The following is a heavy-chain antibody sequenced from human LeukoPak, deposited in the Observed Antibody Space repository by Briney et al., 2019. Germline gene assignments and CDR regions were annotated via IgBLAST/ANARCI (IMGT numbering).Heavy chain of an antibody. D-gene: IGHD5-12*01. CDR1: GGSISSYY. Sequence: SETLSLTCTVSGGSISSYYWSWIRQPPGKGLEWIGYIYYSGSTNYNPSLKSRVTISVDTSKNQFSLKLSSVTAADTAVYYCARGSGIYSGIDHFDYWGQGTLVTVSS. CDR3: ARGSGIYSGIDHFDY. CDR2: IYYSGST. V-gene: IGHV4-59*01. J-gene: IGHJ4*02.